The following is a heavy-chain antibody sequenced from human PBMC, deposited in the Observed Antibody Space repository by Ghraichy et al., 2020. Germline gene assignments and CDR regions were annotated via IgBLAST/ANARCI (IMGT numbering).Heavy chain of an antibody. J-gene: IGHJ4*02. CDR1: GGSISSNY. CDR2: VSNTGST. CDR3: ARELAVAGTFGPDY. V-gene: IGHV4-59*01. Sequence: SETLSLTCTVSGGSISSNYWSWIRQPPGKGLEWIGYVSNTGSTKYNPSLKSRVTMSLDTSKNQFSLNLSSVTAADTAVYYCARELAVAGTFGPDYWGQGTLVAVSS. D-gene: IGHD6-19*01.